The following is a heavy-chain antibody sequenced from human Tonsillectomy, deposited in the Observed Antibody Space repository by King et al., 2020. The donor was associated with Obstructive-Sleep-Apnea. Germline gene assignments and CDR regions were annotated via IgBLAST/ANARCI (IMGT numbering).Heavy chain of an antibody. CDR2: FYYSGST. Sequence: QLQESGPGLVKPSETLSLTCTVSGGSISSYYWSWIRQPPGKGLEWIGYFYYSGSTNYNPSLQSRVTISGDTSKNHDSLKLSSVIAADTAVYYCARTLSIAAAGTGWYFDLWGRGTLVTVSS. J-gene: IGHJ2*01. CDR1: GGSISSYY. D-gene: IGHD6-13*01. V-gene: IGHV4-59*01. CDR3: ARTLSIAAAGTGWYFDL.